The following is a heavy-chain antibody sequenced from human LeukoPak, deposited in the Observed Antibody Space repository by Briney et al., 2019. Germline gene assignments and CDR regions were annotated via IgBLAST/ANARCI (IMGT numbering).Heavy chain of an antibody. Sequence: SETLSLTCTVSGGSISSIPYYWTWIRQPAGKGLEWIGRIYPSGSTNYNPSLTSRVTISVETSKNQFSLKLRSVTAADTAVYYCARVTGYMIEDYFDYWGQGTLVTVSS. CDR1: GGSISSIPYY. CDR2: IYPSGST. D-gene: IGHD3-22*01. CDR3: ARVTGYMIEDYFDY. V-gene: IGHV4-61*02. J-gene: IGHJ4*02.